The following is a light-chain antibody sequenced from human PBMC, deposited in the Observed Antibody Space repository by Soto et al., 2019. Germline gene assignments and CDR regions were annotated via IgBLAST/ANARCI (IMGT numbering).Light chain of an antibody. CDR1: QSVSSNY. J-gene: IGKJ2*01. Sequence: EIVLTQSPGTLSLSLGERVTLSCRASQSVSSNYLAWYQQKPGQAPRLLIYGVSSRATGIPERFTGSGSGRDFALTISRLEPEYFAVYYCQQYGRSPYSFGQGTKLEIK. CDR3: QQYGRSPYS. CDR2: GVS. V-gene: IGKV3-20*01.